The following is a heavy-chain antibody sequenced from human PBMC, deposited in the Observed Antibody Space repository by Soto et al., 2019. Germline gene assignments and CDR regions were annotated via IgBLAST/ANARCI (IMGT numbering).Heavy chain of an antibody. V-gene: IGHV1-18*04. CDR1: GYTFTSYG. Sequence: ASVKVSCKASGYTFTSYGISWVRQAPGQGLEWMGWISAYNGNTNYAQKLQGRVTMTTDTSTSTAYMELRSLRSDDTAVYYCARDPWHHGNGGNWFDPWGQGTLVTVS. CDR3: ARDPWHHGNGGNWFDP. D-gene: IGHD1-1*01. J-gene: IGHJ5*02. CDR2: ISAYNGNT.